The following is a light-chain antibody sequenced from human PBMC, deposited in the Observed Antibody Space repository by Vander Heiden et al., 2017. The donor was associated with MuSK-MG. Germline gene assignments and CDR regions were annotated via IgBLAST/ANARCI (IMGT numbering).Light chain of an antibody. J-gene: IGKJ1*01. CDR3: QQRNLGHPWAT. Sequence: EIVLTQSPVTLSLSPGERATLSCRASQNINNYLAWYQQKPGQAPRLLIFDASNRATGIPARFSGSGSSTDFILTISSLEPVDFAVYFCQQRNLGHPWATFGQGTKVEIK. CDR1: QNINNY. CDR2: DAS. V-gene: IGKV3-11*01.